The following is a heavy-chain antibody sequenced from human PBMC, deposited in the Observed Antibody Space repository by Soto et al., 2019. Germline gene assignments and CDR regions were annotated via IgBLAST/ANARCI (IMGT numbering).Heavy chain of an antibody. CDR3: TYRTGSDY. Sequence: GSLSLSCAASVFTFSTFDMSWVRQTPWKGLEWVSTINGRGRNADYADSVKGRFTTSRDNSKNMLYLQMNSLIADDTAVYYCTYRTGSDYWGQGALVTVSS. CDR2: INGRGRNA. CDR1: VFTFSTFD. V-gene: IGHV3-23*01. J-gene: IGHJ4*02.